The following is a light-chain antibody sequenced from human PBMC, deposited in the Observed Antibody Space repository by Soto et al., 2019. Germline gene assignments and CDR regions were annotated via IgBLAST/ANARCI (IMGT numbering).Light chain of an antibody. Sequence: EIMMTQSPATLSVSPGERATLSCRASQSASSNLAWYQQKPGQAPLLLIYAASTTATGIPARFSASGSGTEFTLTISSLQSEYFAVDYGQQYNKWQLTVGGGTKVEIK. J-gene: IGKJ4*01. CDR1: QSASSN. CDR3: QQYNKWQLT. V-gene: IGKV3-15*01. CDR2: AAS.